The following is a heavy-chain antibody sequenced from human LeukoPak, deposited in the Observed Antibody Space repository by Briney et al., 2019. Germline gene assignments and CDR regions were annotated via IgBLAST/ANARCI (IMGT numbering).Heavy chain of an antibody. CDR2: INGDGTMT. D-gene: IGHD1-20*01. CDR1: RFTGPPFSSHW. J-gene: IGHJ6*02. Sequence: GESLRLSCAASRFTGPPFSSHWMHWVRQAPGKGLMWVAHINGDGTMTTYADSVEGRFTISRDNAKNTLFLQMDSLRVEDTAVYYCATDNWYVMNLWGQGTTVTVSS. V-gene: IGHV3-74*01. CDR3: ATDNWYVMNL.